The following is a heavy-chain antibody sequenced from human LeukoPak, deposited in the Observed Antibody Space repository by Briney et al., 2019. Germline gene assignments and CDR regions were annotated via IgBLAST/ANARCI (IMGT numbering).Heavy chain of an antibody. J-gene: IGHJ4*02. D-gene: IGHD1-26*01. Sequence: PSETLSLTCAVYGGSFSGYYRSWIRQPPGKGLEWIGEINHSGSTNYNPSLKSRVTISVDTSKNQFSLKLSSVTAADTAGYYCARGRGGATIYWGQGTLVTVSS. CDR3: ARGRGGATIY. CDR2: INHSGST. V-gene: IGHV4-34*01. CDR1: GGSFSGYY.